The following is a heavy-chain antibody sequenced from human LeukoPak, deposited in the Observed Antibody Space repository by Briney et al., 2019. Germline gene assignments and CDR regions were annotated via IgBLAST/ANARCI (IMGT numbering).Heavy chain of an antibody. CDR3: ARDYSYSSNDY. V-gene: IGHV3-48*04. Sequence: GGSLRLSCEAPGFTFSSYTMSWVRQAPGKGLEWVSYISSSSSTIYYADSVKGRFTISRDNAKNSLYLQMNSLRAEDTAVYYCARDYSYSSNDYWGQGTLVTVSS. CDR1: GFTFSSYT. D-gene: IGHD2-21*01. CDR2: ISSSSSTI. J-gene: IGHJ4*02.